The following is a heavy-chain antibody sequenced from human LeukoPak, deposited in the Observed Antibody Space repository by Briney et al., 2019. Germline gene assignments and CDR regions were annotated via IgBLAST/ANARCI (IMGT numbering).Heavy chain of an antibody. CDR3: ARLRGGSWYESMYYFDY. D-gene: IGHD6-13*01. J-gene: IGHJ4*02. V-gene: IGHV4-39*07. CDR1: GGSISSGSYY. Sequence: SETLSLTCTVSGGSISSGSYYWGWIRQPPGKGLEWIGTIYYSGRTNYSGRTNYNSSLKSRVTISIDTSKNQFSLKLSSVTAADTAVYYCARLRGGSWYESMYYFDYWGQGTLVTVSS. CDR2: IYYSGRTNYSGRT.